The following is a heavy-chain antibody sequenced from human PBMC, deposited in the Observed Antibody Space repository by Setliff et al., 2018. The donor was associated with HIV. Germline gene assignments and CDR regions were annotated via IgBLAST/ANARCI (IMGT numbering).Heavy chain of an antibody. D-gene: IGHD5-18*01. Sequence: PSETLSLTCNVSDDSFSTNYWSWVRQPPGKGLEWIGYIYASGSTNYNPSLKSRVTMSVDTSKNQFSLKLSSVTAADTAVYYCARRWGIRGYSSWGQGTLVTVSS. V-gene: IGHV4-4*09. CDR3: ARRWGIRGYSS. CDR1: DDSFSTNY. CDR2: IYASGST. J-gene: IGHJ5*02.